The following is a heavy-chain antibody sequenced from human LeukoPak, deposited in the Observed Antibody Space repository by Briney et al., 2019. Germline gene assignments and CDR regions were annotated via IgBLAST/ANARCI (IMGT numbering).Heavy chain of an antibody. J-gene: IGHJ4*02. CDR3: ARGLTAGN. CDR2: ISWNSGSI. V-gene: IGHV3-9*01. Sequence: GGSLRLSCAASGFTFDDYAMHWVRQAPGKGLEWVSGISWNSGSIGYADSVKGRFTISRDNAKNSLYLQMNSLRAEDTAVYYCARGLTAGNWGQGTLVTVSS. D-gene: IGHD6-13*01. CDR1: GFTFDDYA.